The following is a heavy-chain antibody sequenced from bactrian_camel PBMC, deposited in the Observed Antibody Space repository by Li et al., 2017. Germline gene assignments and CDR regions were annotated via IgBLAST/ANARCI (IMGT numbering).Heavy chain of an antibody. CDR2: LNALEGTT. D-gene: IGHD6*01. V-gene: IGHV3S44*01. CDR1: GYTYSDHC. CDR3: TTGTTAYGRSWFSSGY. Sequence: VQLVESGGGSVQAGGSLRLSCAASGYTYSDHCMGWFRPAPGKERAGVAALNALEGTTSYADPVKGRFTIARDNAKNTVFLQMNNLEAEDTALSYCTTGTTAYGRSWFSSGYWGQGTQVTVS. J-gene: IGHJ6*01.